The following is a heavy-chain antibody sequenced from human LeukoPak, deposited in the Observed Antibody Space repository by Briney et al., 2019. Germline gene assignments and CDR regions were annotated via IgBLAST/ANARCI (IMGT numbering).Heavy chain of an antibody. Sequence: GESLKISCQGSGYSFTSYWIGWVRQMPGKGLEWMGIIYPGDSDTRYSPSFQGQVTISADKSISTAYLQWSSLKASDTAMYHCARRRYSGSYFRFDPRGQGTLVTVSS. V-gene: IGHV5-51*01. CDR2: IYPGDSDT. D-gene: IGHD1-26*01. J-gene: IGHJ5*02. CDR1: GYSFTSYW. CDR3: ARRRYSGSYFRFDP.